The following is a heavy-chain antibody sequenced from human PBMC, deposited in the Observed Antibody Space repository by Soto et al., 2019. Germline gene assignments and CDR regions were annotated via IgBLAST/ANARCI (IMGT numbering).Heavy chain of an antibody. V-gene: IGHV3-9*01. J-gene: IGHJ4*02. Sequence: DVQLVESGGGLVQPGRSLRLSCAASGFTFDDYAMHWVRQAPGKGLEWVSGISWNSGSIGYADSVKGRFTISRDNAKNSLYLQMNSLRAEDTALYYCAKDYGGGYCSGGSCYSGFDYWGQGTLVTVSS. CDR1: GFTFDDYA. CDR2: ISWNSGSI. CDR3: AKDYGGGYCSGGSCYSGFDY. D-gene: IGHD2-15*01.